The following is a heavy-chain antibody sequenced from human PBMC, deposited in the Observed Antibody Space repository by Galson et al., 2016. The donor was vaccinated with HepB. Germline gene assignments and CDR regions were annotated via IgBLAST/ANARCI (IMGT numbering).Heavy chain of an antibody. CDR3: ARVSTRRVWGSSPWGLYY. D-gene: IGHD3-16*01. CDR1: AFTFSDYA. J-gene: IGHJ4*02. V-gene: IGHV3-30*08. CDR2: ISSDGSSR. Sequence: SLRLSCAASAFTFSDYAIHWVRQAPGKGLEWVTFISSDGSSRSYAGSVKGRFTISRDNSKSTVYLRMDSLKPEETAEYYCARVSTRRVWGSSPWGLYYWGQGTLVTVSS.